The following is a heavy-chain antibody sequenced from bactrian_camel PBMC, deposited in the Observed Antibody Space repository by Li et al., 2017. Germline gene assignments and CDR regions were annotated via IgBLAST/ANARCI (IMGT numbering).Heavy chain of an antibody. CDR2: IYSTGSST. D-gene: IGHD4*01. CDR3: AAGRSCSEDQERYTY. V-gene: IGHV3S40*01. Sequence: VQLVESGGDSVQDGGSLTLSCASLGSDFVRDDKLSCVAWFRQAPGKELEGVAAIYSTGSSTYYLDSSKGRFSISRDNAENAVYLQMNDLRPDDTATYYCAAGRSCSEDQERYTYWGQGTQVTVS. CDR1: GSDFVRDD. J-gene: IGHJ4*01.